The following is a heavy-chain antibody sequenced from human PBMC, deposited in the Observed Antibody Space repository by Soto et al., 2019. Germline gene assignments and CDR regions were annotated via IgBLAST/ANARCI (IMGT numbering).Heavy chain of an antibody. CDR1: GYSFTSYW. V-gene: IGHV5-10-1*04. Sequence: GESLKISCKGSGYSFTSYWISWVRQMPGKGLEWMGRIYPGDSYTKYSPSFQGQVTISADKSISTAYLQWSSLKASDTAMYYCARHRRAAARRRGYYGKDDWGQGTTVTVSS. CDR2: IYPGDSYT. CDR3: ARHRRAAARRRGYYGKDD. D-gene: IGHD6-13*01. J-gene: IGHJ6*02.